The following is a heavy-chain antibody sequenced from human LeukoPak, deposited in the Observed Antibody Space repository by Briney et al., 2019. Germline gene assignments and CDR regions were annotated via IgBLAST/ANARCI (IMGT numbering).Heavy chain of an antibody. CDR3: ATQLIVGATGYYYGMDV. CDR2: ISYDGSNK. Sequence: PGGSLRLSCAASGFTFSSYAMHWVRQAPGKGLEWVAVISYDGSNKYYADSVKGRFTISRDNSKNTLYLQMNSLRAEDTAVYYCATQLIVGATGYYYGMDVWGQGTTVTVSS. D-gene: IGHD1-26*01. J-gene: IGHJ6*02. V-gene: IGHV3-30-3*01. CDR1: GFTFSSYA.